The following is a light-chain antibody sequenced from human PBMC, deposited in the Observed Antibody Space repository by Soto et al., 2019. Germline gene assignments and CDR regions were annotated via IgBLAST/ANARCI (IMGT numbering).Light chain of an antibody. V-gene: IGKV3-11*01. CDR2: DAS. CDR3: QQRSNWRLT. CDR1: QSVSSY. Sequence: EIVLTQSPATLSLSPRERATLSCRARQSVSSYLAWYQQKPGQAPRLLIYDASNRATGIPARFSGSGSGTDFTLTIFSLEPEDFAVYYCQQRSNWRLTFGGGTKVYIK. J-gene: IGKJ4*01.